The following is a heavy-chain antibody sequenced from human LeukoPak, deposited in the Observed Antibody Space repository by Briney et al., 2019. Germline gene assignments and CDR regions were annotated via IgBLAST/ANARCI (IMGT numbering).Heavy chain of an antibody. Sequence: PGGSLRLSCEASGFSVSNYMSWVRQAPGKGLEWVSVIYSNGDTYYADSVKGRFTISRDNSKNTLYLQMNSLRAEDTAVYYCARVRNVNSVAGTVDYWGQGTLVTVSS. CDR3: ARVRNVNSVAGTVDY. CDR2: IYSNGDT. J-gene: IGHJ4*02. V-gene: IGHV3-53*01. D-gene: IGHD6-19*01. CDR1: GFSVSNY.